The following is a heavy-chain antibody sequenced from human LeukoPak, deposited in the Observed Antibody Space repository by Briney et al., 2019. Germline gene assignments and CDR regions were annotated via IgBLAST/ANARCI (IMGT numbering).Heavy chain of an antibody. CDR3: ARDLAAARLDF. CDR1: GFTFSNHG. CDR2: IWYDGSQE. V-gene: IGHV3-33*01. J-gene: IGHJ4*02. D-gene: IGHD6-6*01. Sequence: GRSLRLSCAASGFTFSNHGMRWVRQAPGKGLEWVANIWYDGSQEYYADTVKGRFTISRDISKNTLCLQMNSLRAEDTAVYYCARDLAAARLDFRGQGTLVTVSS.